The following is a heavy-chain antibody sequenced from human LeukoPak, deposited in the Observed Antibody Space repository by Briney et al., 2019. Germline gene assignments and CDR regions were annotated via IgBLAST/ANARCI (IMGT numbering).Heavy chain of an antibody. D-gene: IGHD5-12*01. CDR1: GGSISSSNHY. V-gene: IGHV4-39*01. CDR3: AVAYGMDV. J-gene: IGHJ6*02. Sequence: SETLSLTCTVSGGSISSSNHYWGWKRQPPGKGLEWIGSIYYSGSIYYNPSLKSRVTISVDTYKNQFSLKLSSVTAADTAVYYCAVAYGMDVWGQGTTVTVSS. CDR2: IYYSGSI.